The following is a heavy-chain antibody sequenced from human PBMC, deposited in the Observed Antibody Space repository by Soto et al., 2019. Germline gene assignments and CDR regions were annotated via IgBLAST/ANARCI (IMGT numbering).Heavy chain of an antibody. CDR3: AREGRSRIAARPGPY. CDR1: GFTFSSYW. Sequence: LRLSCAASGFTFSSYWMSWVRQAPGKGLEWVANIKQDGSEEYYVDSVKGRFTISRDNAKNSLYLQMNSLRAEDTAVYYCAREGRSRIAARPGPYWGQGTLVTVSS. D-gene: IGHD6-6*01. CDR2: IKQDGSEE. J-gene: IGHJ4*02. V-gene: IGHV3-7*03.